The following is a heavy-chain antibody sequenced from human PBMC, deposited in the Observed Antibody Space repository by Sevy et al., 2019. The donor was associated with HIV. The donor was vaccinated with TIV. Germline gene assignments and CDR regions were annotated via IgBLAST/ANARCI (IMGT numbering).Heavy chain of an antibody. D-gene: IGHD4-17*01. CDR2: ISYDGSNK. Sequence: GGSLRLSCAASGFTFSSYAMHWVRQAPGKGLEWVAVISYDGSNKYYANSVKGRFTISRDNSKNTLYLQMNSLRAEDTAVYYCARGFYDYGDYVPGSFFDYWGQGTLVTVSS. CDR1: GFTFSSYA. CDR3: ARGFYDYGDYVPGSFFDY. J-gene: IGHJ4*02. V-gene: IGHV3-30-3*01.